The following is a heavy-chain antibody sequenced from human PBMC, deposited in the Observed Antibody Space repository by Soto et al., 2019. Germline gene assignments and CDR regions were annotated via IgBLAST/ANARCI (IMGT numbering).Heavy chain of an antibody. CDR1: GGSISSGDYY. V-gene: IGHV4-30-4*01. CDR3: AGFWSGYYYYYGMDV. J-gene: IGHJ6*02. Sequence: LSLTCTVSGGSISSGDYYWSWIRQPPGKGLEWIGYIYYSGSTYYNPSLKSRVTISVDTSKNQFSLKLSSVTAADTAVYYCAGFWSGYYYYYGMDVWGQGTTVTVSS. D-gene: IGHD3-3*01. CDR2: IYYSGST.